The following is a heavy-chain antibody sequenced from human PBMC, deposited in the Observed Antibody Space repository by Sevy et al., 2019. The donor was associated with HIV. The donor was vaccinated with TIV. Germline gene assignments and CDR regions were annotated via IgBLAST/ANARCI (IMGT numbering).Heavy chain of an antibody. CDR2: ISSSGGST. CDR3: AKDGSSFLDY. CDR1: RFTFSSYA. V-gene: IGHV3-23*01. D-gene: IGHD3-10*01. J-gene: IGHJ4*02. Sequence: GGSLRLSCAASRFTFSSYAMSWVRQAPGKGLEWVAAISSSGGSTYYADSVKGWFTISSDNSKSTLFLQMNILRAEDTAVYYCAKDGSSFLDYWGQGTLVTVSS.